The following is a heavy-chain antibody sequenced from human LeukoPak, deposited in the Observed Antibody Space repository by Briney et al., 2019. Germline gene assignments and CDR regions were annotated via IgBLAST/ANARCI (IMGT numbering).Heavy chain of an antibody. V-gene: IGHV1-69*05. J-gene: IGHJ4*02. CDR2: IIPIFGTV. Sequence: ASVKVSCKASGGTFSSYAISWVRQAPGQGLEWMGRIIPIFGTVNYAQKFQGRVTITTDESTSTAYMELSSLRSEDTAVYYCARGSSSSSEPFDYWGQGTLVTVSS. CDR3: ARGSSSSSEPFDY. D-gene: IGHD6-6*01. CDR1: GGTFSSYA.